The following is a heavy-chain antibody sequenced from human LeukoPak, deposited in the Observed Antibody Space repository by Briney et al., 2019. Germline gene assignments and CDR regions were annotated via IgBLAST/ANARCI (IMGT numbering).Heavy chain of an antibody. CDR3: AKSNGYGLVDI. D-gene: IGHD3-10*01. Sequence: PSETLSLTCAVYGGSFSGYHWSWIRQPPGKGLEWIGEINHSGSTNYNPSLKSRVTISVDTSKNQFSLKLNSVTAADTAVYYCAKSNGYGLVDIWGQGTMVTVSS. V-gene: IGHV4-34*01. CDR1: GGSFSGYH. J-gene: IGHJ3*02. CDR2: INHSGST.